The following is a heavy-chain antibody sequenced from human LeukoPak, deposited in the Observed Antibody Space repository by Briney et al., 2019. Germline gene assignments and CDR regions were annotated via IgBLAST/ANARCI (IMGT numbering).Heavy chain of an antibody. J-gene: IGHJ4*02. V-gene: IGHV5-51*01. CDR2: IYPGDSDT. D-gene: IGHD3-10*01. CDR3: VSGAEGSYFNY. CDR1: GYRFTGYW. Sequence: GESLKISCQGSGYRFTGYWIGWVRQMPGKGLEWMGIIYPGDSDTRYSPSFQGHVTISADKSISTAYLQWSSLRASDTAMYYCVSGAEGSYFNYWGQGTLVTVSS.